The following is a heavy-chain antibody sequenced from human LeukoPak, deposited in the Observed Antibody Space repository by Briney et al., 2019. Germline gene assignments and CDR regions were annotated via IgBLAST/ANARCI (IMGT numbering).Heavy chain of an antibody. V-gene: IGHV3-23*01. CDR2: ISGSGGGP. Sequence: GGSLRLSCAVSGFTLSYYGMSWVRQAPGKGLEWVSSISGSGGGPHYADSVKGRFTISRDNSRNTVYLQMNSLRAEDTAVYYCAKLKQWQPQRYFFEYWGQGALVTVAS. CDR3: AKLKQWQPQRYFFEY. CDR1: GFTLSYYG. D-gene: IGHD6-19*01. J-gene: IGHJ4*02.